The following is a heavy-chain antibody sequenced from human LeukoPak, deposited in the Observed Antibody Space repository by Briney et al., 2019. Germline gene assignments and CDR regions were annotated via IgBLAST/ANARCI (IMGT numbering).Heavy chain of an antibody. CDR2: ITSSSSYI. CDR3: ARDATRGGDFDK. V-gene: IGHV3-21*01. CDR1: GFTFSSYS. J-gene: IGHJ4*02. D-gene: IGHD3-16*01. Sequence: GGSLRLSCAASGFTFSSYSMTWVRQAPGKGLEWVSSITSSSSYIHYADSVKGRFTISRDNAKNSLYLQMNNLRAEDTAVYYCARDATRGGDFDKWGQGTLVTVSS.